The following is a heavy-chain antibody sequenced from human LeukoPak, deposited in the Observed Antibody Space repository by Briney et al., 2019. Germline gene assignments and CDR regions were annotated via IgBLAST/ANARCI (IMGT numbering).Heavy chain of an antibody. V-gene: IGHV1-24*01. J-gene: IGHJ4*02. Sequence: GASVKVSCKVFGYSLTELSIHWVRQAPGKGLEWMGGFDPADEQRINAQSFQGRVTMTEDTSTDTAYMELSSLRSEDTAVYYCASTSLYRGYNPFDYWGQGTLVTVSS. D-gene: IGHD5-12*01. CDR2: FDPADEQR. CDR3: ASTSLYRGYNPFDY. CDR1: GYSLTELS.